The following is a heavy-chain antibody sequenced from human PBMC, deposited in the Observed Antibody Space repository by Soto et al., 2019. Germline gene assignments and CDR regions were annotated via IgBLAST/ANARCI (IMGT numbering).Heavy chain of an antibody. CDR2: IYHSGST. V-gene: IGHV4-30-2*01. J-gene: IGHJ5*02. CDR3: ARRMGGTMVRGNLGWFDP. D-gene: IGHD3-10*01. CDR1: GGSISSGGYS. Sequence: SETLSLTCAFSGGSISSGGYSWSWIRQPPGKGLEWIGYIYHSGSTYYNPSLKSRVTISVDTSKNQFSLKLSSVTAADTAVYYCARRMGGTMVRGNLGWFDPWGQGTLVTVSS.